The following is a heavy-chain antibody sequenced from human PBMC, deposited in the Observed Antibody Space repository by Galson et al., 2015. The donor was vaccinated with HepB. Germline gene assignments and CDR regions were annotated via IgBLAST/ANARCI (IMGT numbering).Heavy chain of an antibody. CDR2: ISYDGSNK. V-gene: IGHV3-30*18. CDR1: GFTFSSYG. CDR3: VKRYRDYDFWSGLTLDY. J-gene: IGHJ4*01. Sequence: SLRLSCAASGFTFSSYGMHWVRQASGKGLDWVAFISYDGSNKFYADSVKGRFTISRDNSKNTLYLQMNSLRPEDTAMYHCVKRYRDYDFWSGLTLDYWGQGTLVTVSS. D-gene: IGHD3-3*01.